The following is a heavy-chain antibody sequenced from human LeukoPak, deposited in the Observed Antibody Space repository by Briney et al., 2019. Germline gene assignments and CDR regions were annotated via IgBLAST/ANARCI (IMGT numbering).Heavy chain of an antibody. Sequence: PGGSLRLSCAASEFTVSSNYMSWVRQAPGKGLEWVSVIYSGGSTYYADSVRGRFTISRDNSKNTLYLQMNSLRAEDTAVYYCARSVDGTGDDYWGQGTLVTVSS. CDR2: IYSGGST. CDR3: ARSVDGTGDDY. D-gene: IGHD6-19*01. CDR1: EFTVSSNY. V-gene: IGHV3-53*01. J-gene: IGHJ4*02.